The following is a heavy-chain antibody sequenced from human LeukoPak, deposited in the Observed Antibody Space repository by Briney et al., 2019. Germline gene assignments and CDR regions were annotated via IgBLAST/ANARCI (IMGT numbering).Heavy chain of an antibody. J-gene: IGHJ4*02. V-gene: IGHV4-59*12. Sequence: PSETLSLTCTVSAGSISSYYWRWIRQPPGKGLEWIGYIYYSGSTYYNPSLKSRVTISVDTSKNQFSLKLSSVTAADTAVYSCARVIAGATYYYDSSGSSYYFDYWGQGTLVTVSS. CDR1: AGSISSYY. CDR2: IYYSGST. CDR3: ARVIAGATYYYDSSGSSYYFDY. D-gene: IGHD3-22*01.